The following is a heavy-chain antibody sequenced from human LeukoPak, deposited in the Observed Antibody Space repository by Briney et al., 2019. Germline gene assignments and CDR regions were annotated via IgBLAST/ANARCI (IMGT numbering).Heavy chain of an antibody. D-gene: IGHD3-9*01. CDR3: AKEPPDILTGHSPCYFDY. CDR1: GFTFSSYA. CDR2: ISGSGGST. V-gene: IGHV3-23*01. Sequence: GGSLRLSCAASGFTFSSYAMSWVRQAPGKGLEWVSAISGSGGSTYYADSVKGRFTISRDNSKNTLYLQMNSLRAEDTAVYYCAKEPPDILTGHSPCYFDYWGQGTLVTVSS. J-gene: IGHJ4*02.